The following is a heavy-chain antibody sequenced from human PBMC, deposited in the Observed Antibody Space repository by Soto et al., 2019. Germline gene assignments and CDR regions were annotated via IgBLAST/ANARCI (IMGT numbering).Heavy chain of an antibody. D-gene: IGHD5-18*01. CDR3: ARVDATIVHYGMDV. J-gene: IGHJ6*02. V-gene: IGHV3-7*04. CDR2: INRDGSEK. Sequence: EVQRVESGGGLVQPGGSLRLSCAASGFTLSNYWMSWVRQAPGKGLEWVGNINRDGSEKYYVDSVRGRFAFSRDNANNSLYLQMNSLRAEDTAVYYCARVDATIVHYGMDVWGQGTTVTVSS. CDR1: GFTLSNYW.